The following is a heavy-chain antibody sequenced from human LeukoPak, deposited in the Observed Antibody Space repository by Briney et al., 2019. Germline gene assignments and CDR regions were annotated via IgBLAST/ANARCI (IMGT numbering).Heavy chain of an antibody. Sequence: SETLSLTCTVSGGSISSYYWSWIRQHPGKGLEWIGYIYYSGSTYYNPSLKSRVTISVDTSKNQFSLKLSSVTAADTAVYYCARAPATLHFDYWGQGTLVTVSS. CDR1: GGSISSYY. CDR2: IYYSGST. J-gene: IGHJ4*02. D-gene: IGHD1-26*01. CDR3: ARAPATLHFDY. V-gene: IGHV4-59*06.